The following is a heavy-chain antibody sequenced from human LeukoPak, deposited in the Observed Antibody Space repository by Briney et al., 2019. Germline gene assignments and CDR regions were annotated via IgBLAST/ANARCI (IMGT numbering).Heavy chain of an antibody. J-gene: IGHJ4*02. CDR3: AKAYDFWSGPLDY. V-gene: IGHV3-23*01. CDR2: IGGSGENT. D-gene: IGHD3-3*01. CDR1: GFTFSSHA. Sequence: PGGSLRLSCAASGFTFSSHAMNWVRQAPGKGLEWVSVIGGSGENTYYADSVKGRFTISRDSSKNTLYLQMNSLRAEDTAVYYCAKAYDFWSGPLDYWGQGTLVTVSS.